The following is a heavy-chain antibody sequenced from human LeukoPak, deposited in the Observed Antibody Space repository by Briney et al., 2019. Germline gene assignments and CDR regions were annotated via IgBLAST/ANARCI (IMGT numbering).Heavy chain of an antibody. J-gene: IGHJ3*02. CDR3: ARQLVRSGGYSGFDI. Sequence: GESLKISCKGSGYSFTNYWIGWVRQMPRKGLEWMGIIYPGDSETTYSPSFQGQVTFSADKSISSAYLRWSSLKASDTAMYYCARQLVRSGGYSGFDIWGQGTMVTVSS. CDR2: IYPGDSET. D-gene: IGHD2-15*01. V-gene: IGHV5-51*01. CDR1: GYSFTNYW.